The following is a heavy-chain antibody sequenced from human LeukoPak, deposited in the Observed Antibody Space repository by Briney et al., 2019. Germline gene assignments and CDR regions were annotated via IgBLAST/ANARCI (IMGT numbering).Heavy chain of an antibody. J-gene: IGHJ6*03. V-gene: IGHV3-30*02. CDR1: GFSFSNYG. CDR3: ARVVDIVVVPAAPRYSSSWYHYYYYMDV. CDR2: IRYDGSNL. Sequence: GGSLRLSCAASGFSFSNYGMHWVRQAPGKGLEWVSFIRYDGSNLYYADSVKGRFTISRDNSKSTLYLQMNSLRAEDTAVYYCARVVDIVVVPAAPRYSSSWYHYYYYMDVWGKGTTVTVSS. D-gene: IGHD2-2*03.